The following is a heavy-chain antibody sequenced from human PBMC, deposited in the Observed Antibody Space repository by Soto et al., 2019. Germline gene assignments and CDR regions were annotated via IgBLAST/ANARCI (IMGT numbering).Heavy chain of an antibody. Sequence: PGGSLRLSCAASGFTFSSYEMNWVRQAPGKGLEWISYIDYSGETKYYADSVKGRFTISRDNAKNSLYLQMNSLRAEDTAVYYCASPWGSFDYWGQGTLVTVSS. CDR3: ASPWGSFDY. D-gene: IGHD7-27*01. V-gene: IGHV3-48*03. CDR1: GFTFSSYE. CDR2: IDYSGETK. J-gene: IGHJ4*02.